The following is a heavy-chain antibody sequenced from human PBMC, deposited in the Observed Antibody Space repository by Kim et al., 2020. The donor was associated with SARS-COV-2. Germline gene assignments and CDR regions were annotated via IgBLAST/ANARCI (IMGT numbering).Heavy chain of an antibody. Sequence: ASVKVSCKASGYTFTTYNMHWVRQAPGQRLEWMGWINVGNGNTKYSGKFQGRVTITRDTSASTAYMELSSLRSEDTAVYYCARDQGVGDYWGQGALVTVSS. CDR3: ARDQGVGDY. V-gene: IGHV1-3*01. CDR1: GYTFTTYN. CDR2: INVGNGNT. J-gene: IGHJ4*02. D-gene: IGHD1-26*01.